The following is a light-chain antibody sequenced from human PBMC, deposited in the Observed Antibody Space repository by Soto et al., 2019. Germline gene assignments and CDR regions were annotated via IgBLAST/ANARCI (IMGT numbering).Light chain of an antibody. CDR2: GAS. Sequence: EIVMTQSPDTLSVSPGERATLSCRASESVSSNLAWYQQKPGQAPRLLIYGASTRATGIPARFSGVGSGTEFTLTISSLQSEDFAVYFCQQYNSWPPKYAFGHGTKVDIK. CDR3: QQYNSWPPKYA. J-gene: IGKJ2*01. CDR1: ESVSSN. V-gene: IGKV3-15*01.